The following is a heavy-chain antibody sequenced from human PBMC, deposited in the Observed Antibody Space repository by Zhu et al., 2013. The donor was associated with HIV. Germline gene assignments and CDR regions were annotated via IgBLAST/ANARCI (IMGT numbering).Heavy chain of an antibody. CDR1: GDSVSGGTYY. D-gene: IGHD1-1*01. CDR2: IFYSGTT. V-gene: IGHV4-61*01. CDR3: ARGGQLYLLGHTFDY. J-gene: IGHJ4*02. Sequence: QVQLQESGPGLVKPSETLSLSCNVSGDSVSGGTYYWSWIRQSPGKRLEWIGYIFYSGTTNYNPSLKSRVTISVDTSKNQFSLRLNSVTAADTAVYYCARGGQLYLLGHTFDYWGQGILVTVSS.